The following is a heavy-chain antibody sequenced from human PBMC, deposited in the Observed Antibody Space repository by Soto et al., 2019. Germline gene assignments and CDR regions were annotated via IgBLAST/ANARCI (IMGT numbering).Heavy chain of an antibody. CDR3: ARGELTTKYYGMDV. V-gene: IGHV4-59*01. Sequence: SESLSLTCTVSGGSISSYYWSWIRRPPGKGLEWIGYIYYSGSTNYNPSLKSRVTISVDTSKNQFSLKLSSVTAADTAVYYCARGELTTKYYGMDVWGQGTTVTVSS. J-gene: IGHJ6*02. CDR2: IYYSGST. D-gene: IGHD3-22*01. CDR1: GGSISSYY.